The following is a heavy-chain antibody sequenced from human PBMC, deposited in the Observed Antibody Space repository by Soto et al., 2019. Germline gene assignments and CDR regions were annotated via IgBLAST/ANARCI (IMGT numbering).Heavy chain of an antibody. CDR3: ARGTTGTRGAIDAFDI. CDR1: GYTFTGYY. J-gene: IGHJ3*02. D-gene: IGHD1-1*01. Sequence: QVQLVQSGAEVKKPGASVKVSCKASGYTFTGYYMHWVRQAPGQGLEWMGWINPNSGGTNYAQKFEGWVTRTRDTSISTAYMELSRLRSDDTAVYYCARGTTGTRGAIDAFDIWGQGTMVTVSS. CDR2: INPNSGGT. V-gene: IGHV1-2*04.